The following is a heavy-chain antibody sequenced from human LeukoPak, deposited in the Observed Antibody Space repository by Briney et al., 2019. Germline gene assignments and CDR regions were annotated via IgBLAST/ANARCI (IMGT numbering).Heavy chain of an antibody. J-gene: IGHJ4*02. CDR3: TRDRGAYNLYDY. CDR2: IRSKAYGETA. CDR1: GFTFGDYA. Sequence: GGSLRLSCTASGFTFGDYAMSWLRQAPGKGLEWVGFIRSKAYGETADYAASVKGRFTISRDDSKAIAYLQMNSLKTEDTAVYHCTRDRGAYNLYDYWGQGTLLTVSS. D-gene: IGHD1-1*01. V-gene: IGHV3-49*03.